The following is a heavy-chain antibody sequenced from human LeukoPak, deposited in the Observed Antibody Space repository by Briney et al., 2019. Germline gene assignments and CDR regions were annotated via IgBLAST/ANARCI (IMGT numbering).Heavy chain of an antibody. D-gene: IGHD3/OR15-3a*01. CDR3: ARDGHPYYYYGMDV. CDR2: IYTSGST. V-gene: IGHV4-4*07. J-gene: IGHJ6*02. Sequence: SETLSLTCTVSGGSISSYYWSWIRQPAGKGLEWIGRIYTSGSTNCNPSLKSRVTMSVDTSKNQFSLKLSSVTAADTAVYYCARDGHPYYYYGMDVWGQGTTVTVSS. CDR1: GGSISSYY.